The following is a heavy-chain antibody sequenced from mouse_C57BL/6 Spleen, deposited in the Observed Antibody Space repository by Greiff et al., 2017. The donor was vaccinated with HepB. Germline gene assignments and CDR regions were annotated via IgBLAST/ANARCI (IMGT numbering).Heavy chain of an antibody. Sequence: VQLKESGPGLAKPSQSLSLTCSVTGYSITSDYWNWIRKFPGNKLEYMGYISYSGSTYYNPSLKSRISKTRDTSTNQYSLPLNSVTTEDTATYYCARSHVYFDYWGQGTTLTVSS. CDR1: GYSITSDY. J-gene: IGHJ2*01. V-gene: IGHV3-8*01. CDR3: ARSHVYFDY. CDR2: ISYSGST.